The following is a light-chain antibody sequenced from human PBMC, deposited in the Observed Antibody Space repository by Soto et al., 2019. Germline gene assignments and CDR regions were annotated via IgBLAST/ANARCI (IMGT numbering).Light chain of an antibody. CDR1: SSDVGSYNL. CDR3: CSYAGSNNFDV. V-gene: IGLV2-23*02. Sequence: QSVLTQPASVSGSPGQSITISCTGTSSDVGSYNLVSWYQQHPGKAPKLMVYEVSKRPSGVSNRFSGSKSGNTASLTISGLQAEDEADYYCCSYAGSNNFDVFGPGTKVTVL. J-gene: IGLJ1*01. CDR2: EVS.